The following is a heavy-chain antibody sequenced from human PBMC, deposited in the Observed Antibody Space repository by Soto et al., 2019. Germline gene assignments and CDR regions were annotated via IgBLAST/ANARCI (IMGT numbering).Heavy chain of an antibody. D-gene: IGHD1-26*01. V-gene: IGHV3-30*03. CDR2: ISYDGSNK. Sequence: QVQLVESGGGVVQPGRSLRLSCAASGFTFSSYGMHWVRQAPGKGLEWVAVISYDGSNKYYADSVKGRFTISRDNSENTLYLQMNSLRAEDTAVYYCAHIPYSGSYRYYYGMDVWGQGTTVTVSS. J-gene: IGHJ6*02. CDR3: AHIPYSGSYRYYYGMDV. CDR1: GFTFSSYG.